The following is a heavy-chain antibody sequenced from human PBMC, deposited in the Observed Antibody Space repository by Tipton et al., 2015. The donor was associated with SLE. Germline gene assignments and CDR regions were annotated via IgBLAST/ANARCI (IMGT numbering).Heavy chain of an antibody. J-gene: IGHJ6*02. CDR1: GDSMNNYY. D-gene: IGHD4-23*01. CDR3: ARGRGSNSHYYYGLDV. V-gene: IGHV4-4*07. Sequence: TLSLTCSVSGDSMNNYYWSWIRQPAGMPLEWIGRIYKTGITNYNPSLKGRLSMSVDTSKAHFSLNLNSVTAADTAVYYCARGRGSNSHYYYGLDVWGQGTTVTVSS. CDR2: IYKTGIT.